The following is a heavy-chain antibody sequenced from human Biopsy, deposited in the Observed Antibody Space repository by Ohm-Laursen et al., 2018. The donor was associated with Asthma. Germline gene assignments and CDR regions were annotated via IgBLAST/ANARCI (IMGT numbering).Heavy chain of an antibody. D-gene: IGHD1-26*01. CDR2: ISFDGSNK. J-gene: IGHJ4*02. V-gene: IGHV3-30*18. CDR1: GFTFSNYG. Sequence: SLRLSCTASGFTFSNYGMHWVRQTPGKGLDWVAVISFDGSNKNYTDSVKGRFTISRDNSRNTLHLQMNSLRAEDTAVYYCAKDVFPGWELRRGPDYWGQGTLVTVSS. CDR3: AKDVFPGWELRRGPDY.